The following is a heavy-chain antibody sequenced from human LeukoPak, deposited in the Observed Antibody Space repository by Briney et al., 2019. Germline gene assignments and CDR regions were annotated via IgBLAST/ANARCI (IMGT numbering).Heavy chain of an antibody. V-gene: IGHV3-48*04. CDR2: ISHSGSTI. J-gene: IGHJ4*02. CDR1: GFTFRSYS. CDR3: ARGGYSFDY. D-gene: IGHD5-12*01. Sequence: GGSLRLSCAASGFTFRSYSMNWVRQAPGKGLEWISYISHSGSTIYYADSVKGRFTISRDNARTSLYLQMNSLRVEDTAVYYCARGGYSFDYLGQGTLVTVSS.